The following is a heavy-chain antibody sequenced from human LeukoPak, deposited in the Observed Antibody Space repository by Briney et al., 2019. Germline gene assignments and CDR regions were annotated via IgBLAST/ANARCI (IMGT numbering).Heavy chain of an antibody. CDR2: ISYDGSNK. J-gene: IGHJ6*02. Sequence: PSGGSLRLSCAASGFTFSSYAMHWVRQAPGKGLEWVAVISYDGSNKYYADSVKGRFTISRDNSKNTLYLQMNSLRAEDTAVYYCARDHDVHYHYYGMDVWGQGTTVTVSS. CDR1: GFTFSSYA. D-gene: IGHD3-16*01. CDR3: ARDHDVHYHYYGMDV. V-gene: IGHV3-30-3*01.